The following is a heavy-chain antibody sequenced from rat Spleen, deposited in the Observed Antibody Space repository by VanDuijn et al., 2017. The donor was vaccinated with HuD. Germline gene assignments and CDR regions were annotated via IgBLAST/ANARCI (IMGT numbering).Heavy chain of an antibody. J-gene: IGHJ3*01. CDR1: AYSITSSYR. CDR3: ARAYYNNYWFDH. V-gene: IGHV3-3*01. Sequence: EVQLQESGPGLVKPSQSLSLTCSVTAYSITSSYRWNWIRKFPGNKLEWMGYINSAGSTNYNPSLKSRISITRDTSKNQFFLQVNSVTTEDTATYYCARAYYNNYWFDHWGQGTLVTVSS. D-gene: IGHD1-10*01. CDR2: INSAGST.